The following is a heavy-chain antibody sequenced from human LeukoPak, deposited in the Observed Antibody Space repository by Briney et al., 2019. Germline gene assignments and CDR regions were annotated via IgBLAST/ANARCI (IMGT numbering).Heavy chain of an antibody. CDR1: GYTLTTYG. J-gene: IGHJ4*02. V-gene: IGHV1-18*01. D-gene: IGHD3/OR15-3a*01. Sequence: ASVKVSCKASGYTLTTYGISWVRQAPGQGLEWMGWISAHNGNTNYAQKLQGRVTMTTDTSTSTAYMELRSLRSDDTAVYYRARVVMSAWTAFDYWGQGTLVTVSS. CDR3: ARVVMSAWTAFDY. CDR2: ISAHNGNT.